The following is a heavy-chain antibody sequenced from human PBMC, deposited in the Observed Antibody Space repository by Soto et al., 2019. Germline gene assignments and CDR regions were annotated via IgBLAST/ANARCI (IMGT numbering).Heavy chain of an antibody. CDR2: IYYSGST. CDR1: GGSISSGGYY. J-gene: IGHJ4*02. V-gene: IGHV4-31*03. CDR3: ARAGGSSLLPFDY. D-gene: IGHD2-15*01. Sequence: QVQLQESGPGLVKPSQTLSLTCTVSGGSISSGGYYWSWIRQHPGKGLEWIGYIYYSGSTYYNPSLQSRVTLSVAPSKNQSPLKLSSVTAADTAVYYCARAGGSSLLPFDYWGQGTLVTVSS.